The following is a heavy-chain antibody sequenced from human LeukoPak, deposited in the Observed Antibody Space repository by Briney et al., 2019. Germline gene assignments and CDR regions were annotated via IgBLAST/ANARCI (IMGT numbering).Heavy chain of an antibody. Sequence: RGSLRLSCAASGFTFSSYWMHWVRQAPGKGLVWVSRINSDGSSTSYADSVKGRFTISRDNAKNTLYLQMNSLRAEDTAVYYCARDRCSSTSCNNRGWFDPWGQGTLVTVSS. CDR2: INSDGSST. CDR3: ARDRCSSTSCNNRGWFDP. V-gene: IGHV3-74*01. CDR1: GFTFSSYW. J-gene: IGHJ5*02. D-gene: IGHD2-2*01.